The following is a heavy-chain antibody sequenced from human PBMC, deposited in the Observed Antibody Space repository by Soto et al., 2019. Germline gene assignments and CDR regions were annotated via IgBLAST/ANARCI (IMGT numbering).Heavy chain of an antibody. J-gene: IGHJ4*02. V-gene: IGHV4-59*01. Sequence: SETLSLTCTVSGASISNYYWNWVRQPPGKGLEWIGNIYYTGSTNYNPSLKSRVTISVDTSKNQFSLKLTSVTAADTAVYYCARPSVVVAWGPFDYWGQGTLVTVS. D-gene: IGHD3-22*01. CDR2: IYYTGST. CDR1: GASISNYY. CDR3: ARPSVVVAWGPFDY.